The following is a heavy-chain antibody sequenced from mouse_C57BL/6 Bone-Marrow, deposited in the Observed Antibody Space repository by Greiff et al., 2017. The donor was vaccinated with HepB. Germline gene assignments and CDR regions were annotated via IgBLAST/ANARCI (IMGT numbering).Heavy chain of an antibody. V-gene: IGHV7-3*01. CDR1: GFTFTDYY. J-gene: IGHJ4*01. CDR2: ISNKANGYTT. CDR3: ARFYAMDY. Sequence: EVHLVESGGGLVQPGGSLSLSCAASGFTFTDYYMSWVRQPPGKALEWLGFISNKANGYTTEYSASVKGRFTISRDKSQSILYLQMNALRAEDSATYYCARFYAMDYWGQGTSVTVSS.